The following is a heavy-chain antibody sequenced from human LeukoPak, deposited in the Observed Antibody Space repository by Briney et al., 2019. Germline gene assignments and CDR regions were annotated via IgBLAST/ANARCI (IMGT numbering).Heavy chain of an antibody. CDR2: INNSGGNT. V-gene: IGHV3-53*01. CDR3: ARSLKWNLVGFDY. D-gene: IGHD1-1*01. Sequence: PGGSLRLSCAASGFIVSSNYMSWVRQAPGKGLEWVSVINNSGGNTFYADSVKGRFIISRDNSKNTLYLQMSRLRAEDTAVYYCARSLKWNLVGFDYWGQGTLVTVSS. J-gene: IGHJ4*02. CDR1: GFIVSSNY.